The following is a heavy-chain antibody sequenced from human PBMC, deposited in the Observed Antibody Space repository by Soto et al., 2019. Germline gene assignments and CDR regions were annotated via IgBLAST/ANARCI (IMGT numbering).Heavy chain of an antibody. D-gene: IGHD4-17*01. CDR3: CYGDSKYYFDY. CDR1: GFTFSSYW. J-gene: IGHJ4*02. V-gene: IGHV3-7*01. Sequence: EVQLVESGGGLVQPGGSLRLSCAASGFTFSSYWMSWVRQAPGKGLEWVANIKQDGSEKYYVDSVKGRFTISRDNDKNSLYLQMNSLRAEDTAVYYCCYGDSKYYFDYWGQGTLVTVSS. CDR2: IKQDGSEK.